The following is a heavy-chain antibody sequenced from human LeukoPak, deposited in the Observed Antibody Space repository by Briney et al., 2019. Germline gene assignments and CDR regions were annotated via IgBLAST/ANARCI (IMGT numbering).Heavy chain of an antibody. CDR1: GDSISIFY. J-gene: IGHJ4*02. CDR2: IYSSGSA. V-gene: IGHV4-4*07. Sequence: PSETLSLTCTVSGDSISIFYGIWVRQPAGKGLEWTGRIYSSGSANYNPSLKNRVNMSVDTSKNQFSLNLTSVTAADTAVYYCARTRGGDYAHFDYWGQGTLVTVSS. CDR3: ARTRGGDYAHFDY. D-gene: IGHD4-17*01.